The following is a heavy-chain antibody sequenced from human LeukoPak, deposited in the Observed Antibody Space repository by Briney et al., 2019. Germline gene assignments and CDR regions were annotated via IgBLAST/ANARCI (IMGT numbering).Heavy chain of an antibody. CDR3: ARCYSIAVAGSDY. CDR1: GFTFSSYA. J-gene: IGHJ4*02. D-gene: IGHD6-19*01. CDR2: ISGSGGST. V-gene: IGHV3-23*01. Sequence: GGSLRLSCAASGFTFSSYAMGWVRQAPGKGLEWVSAISGSGGSTYYADSVKGRFTISRDNSKNTLYLQMNSLRAEDTAVYYCARCYSIAVAGSDYWGQGTLVTVSS.